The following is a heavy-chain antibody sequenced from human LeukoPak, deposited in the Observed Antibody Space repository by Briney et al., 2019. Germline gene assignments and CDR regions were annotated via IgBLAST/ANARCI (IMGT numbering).Heavy chain of an antibody. CDR2: INPNSGGT. CDR1: GYTFTVYY. J-gene: IGHJ6*03. D-gene: IGHD6-13*01. V-gene: IGHV1-2*02. Sequence: ASVKVSCKASGYTFTVYYMHWVRQAPGQGLEWMGWINPNSGGTNYAEKFQGRVTMTRDTSISTAYMELSRLRSDDTAVYYCARAAAANYYYYYYMDVWGKGTTVIVSS. CDR3: ARAAAANYYYYYYMDV.